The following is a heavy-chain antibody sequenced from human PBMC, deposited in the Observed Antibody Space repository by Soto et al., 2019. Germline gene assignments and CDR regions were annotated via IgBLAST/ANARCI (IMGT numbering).Heavy chain of an antibody. V-gene: IGHV1-2*02. J-gene: IGHJ6*02. D-gene: IGHD3-22*01. Sequence: QEKLMQSGTEVKKAGASVKVSCKSSGYSFTGYYLHWVRQAPGQGPEWMGWIFPKSGGTKVGQKFQDRVIMTSDTSINTAYMELSRLRSDDTAVYFCAREGMFHFETRDYYPSTYGLDVWGQGTTVTVSS. CDR3: AREGMFHFETRDYYPSTYGLDV. CDR2: IFPKSGGT. CDR1: GYSFTGYY.